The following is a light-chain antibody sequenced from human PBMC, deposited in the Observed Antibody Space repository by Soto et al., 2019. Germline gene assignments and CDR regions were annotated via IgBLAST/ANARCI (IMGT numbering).Light chain of an antibody. CDR3: QQYNSYWT. J-gene: IGKJ1*01. CDR1: QSISSW. CDR2: KAS. V-gene: IGKV1-5*03. Sequence: DIQMTQSPSTLSASVGDRVPITCRASQSISSWLAWYQQKPGKAPKLLIYKASSLESGVPSRFSGSGSGTECTLTISSLQHDDFATYYRQQYNSYWTFGQGTKVEI.